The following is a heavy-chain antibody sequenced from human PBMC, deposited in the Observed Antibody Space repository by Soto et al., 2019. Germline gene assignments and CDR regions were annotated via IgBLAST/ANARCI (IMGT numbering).Heavy chain of an antibody. CDR3: AKDGGYCSGTSCYVLYYFDY. J-gene: IGHJ4*02. CDR2: ISYDGSNK. D-gene: IGHD2-2*01. CDR1: GFTFSSYG. Sequence: QVQVVESGGGVVQPGRSLRLSCAASGFTFSSYGMHWVRQAPGKGLEWVAVISYDGSNKYYADSVKGRFTISRDNSKNTLYLQMNSLRAEDTAVYYCAKDGGYCSGTSCYVLYYFDYWGQGTLVTVSS. V-gene: IGHV3-30*18.